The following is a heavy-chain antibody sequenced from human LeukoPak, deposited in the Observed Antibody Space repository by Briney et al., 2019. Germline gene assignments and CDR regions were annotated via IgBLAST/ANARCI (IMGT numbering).Heavy chain of an antibody. D-gene: IGHD3-22*01. CDR1: GDSIRSTSYY. V-gene: IGHV4-39*01. J-gene: IGHJ4*02. CDR2: IYYSGNT. CDR3: ARRKSFYDSSGYDH. Sequence: SETLSLTCTVSGDSIRSTSYYWGWIRQPPGKGLEWIGSIYYSGNTYYNPSLKGRVTIAVDTSKNQFSLTLNSVTAADTAVYYCARRKSFYDSSGYDHWGRGTLVTVS.